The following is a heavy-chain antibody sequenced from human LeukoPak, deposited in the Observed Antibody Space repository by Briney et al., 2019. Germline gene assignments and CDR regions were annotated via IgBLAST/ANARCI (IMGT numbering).Heavy chain of an antibody. Sequence: SETLSLTCTVSGGSISSSSYYWGWIRQPPGKGLEWIGSIYYSGSTYYNPSLKSRVTISVDTSKNQFSLKLSSVTAADTAVYYCARDGGSTSTGAFDYWGQGTLVTVSS. CDR3: ARDGGSTSTGAFDY. J-gene: IGHJ4*02. D-gene: IGHD1-26*01. CDR1: GGSISSSSYY. V-gene: IGHV4-39*07. CDR2: IYYSGST.